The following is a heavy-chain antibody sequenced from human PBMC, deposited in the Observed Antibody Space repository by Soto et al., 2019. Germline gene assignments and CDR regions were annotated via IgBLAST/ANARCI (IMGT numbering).Heavy chain of an antibody. D-gene: IGHD3-22*01. J-gene: IGHJ4*02. CDR2: IYQSGTT. Sequence: PSETLSLTCSVSGGSVRSGSYYWTGIRQPPGKGLEWIGYIYQSGTTNYNASLKSRVTISIDTSKNQFFLKLNSVTAADTAVYYCARDSSGRHDYWGQGTLDTVSP. CDR3: ARDSSGRHDY. CDR1: GGSVRSGSYY. V-gene: IGHV4-61*01.